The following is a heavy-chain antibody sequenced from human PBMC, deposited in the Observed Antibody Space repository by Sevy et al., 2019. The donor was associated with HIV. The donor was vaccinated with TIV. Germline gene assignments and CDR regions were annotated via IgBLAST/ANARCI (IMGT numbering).Heavy chain of an antibody. V-gene: IGHV3-11*04. CDR3: SRPRANYVDHYFFYAMDV. D-gene: IGHD4-17*01. CDR1: GFTFSDYY. Sequence: GGSLRLSCAASGFTFSDYYMSWIRQAPGKGLEWVSYISSSGSTIYYAESVEGRVTISRDNAHNSLYLQMNSLRVEDTAVYYCSRPRANYVDHYFFYAMDVWGQGTTVTVSS. J-gene: IGHJ6*02. CDR2: ISSSGSTI.